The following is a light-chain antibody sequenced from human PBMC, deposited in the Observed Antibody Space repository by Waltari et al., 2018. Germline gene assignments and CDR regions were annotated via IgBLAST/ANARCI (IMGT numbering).Light chain of an antibody. CDR1: QSISRY. J-gene: IGKJ2*01. Sequence: EIVLTQSPGTLSLSPGERATLSCRASQSISRYLAWYQQKPRQAPRLLIYIISSRATGIPDRFSGSGSGTDFTLTISRLEPEDFAVYYCQQYGSSPYTFGQGTKLE. CDR2: IIS. CDR3: QQYGSSPYT. V-gene: IGKV3-20*01.